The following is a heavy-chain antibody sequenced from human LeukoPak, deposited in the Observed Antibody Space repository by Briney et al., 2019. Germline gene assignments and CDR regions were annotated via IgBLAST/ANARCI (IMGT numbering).Heavy chain of an antibody. CDR2: ISSSSSYI. CDR1: GFTFSSYS. Sequence: GGSLRLSCAASGFTFSSYSMNWVRQAPGKGLEWVSSISSSSSYIYYADSVKGRFTISRDNAKNSLYLQMNSLRAEDTAVYYCARDVGADYGDYGDAFDIWGQGTMVTVSS. D-gene: IGHD4-17*01. CDR3: ARDVGADYGDYGDAFDI. V-gene: IGHV3-21*01. J-gene: IGHJ3*02.